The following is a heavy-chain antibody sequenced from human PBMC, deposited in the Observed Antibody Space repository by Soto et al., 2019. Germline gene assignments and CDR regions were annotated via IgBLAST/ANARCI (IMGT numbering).Heavy chain of an antibody. D-gene: IGHD3-10*01. J-gene: IGHJ4*02. CDR2: ISSGGGDTT. CDR3: AKGRGGSGSLTPRVDF. Sequence: EVQLLESGGGLVQPGGSLRLSCAASGFTFNNYAMTWVRQAPGKGLEWVSAISSGGGDTTSYADSVKGRFTVSRDGSKNTLYLQMSSLRAEDTALYYCAKGRGGSGSLTPRVDFWGQGTLVTVSS. V-gene: IGHV3-23*01. CDR1: GFTFNNYA.